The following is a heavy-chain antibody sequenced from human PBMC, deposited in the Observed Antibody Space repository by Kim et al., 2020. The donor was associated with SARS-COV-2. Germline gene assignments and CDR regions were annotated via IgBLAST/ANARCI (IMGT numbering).Heavy chain of an antibody. Sequence: GGSLRLSCAASGFTFSSYAMHWVRQAPGKGLEWVAVISYDGSNKYYADSVKGRFTISRDNSKNTLYLQMNSLRAEDTAVYYCARENRGDYYYYYGMDVWGQGATGTVSS. D-gene: IGHD3-10*01. CDR1: GFTFSSYA. CDR2: ISYDGSNK. J-gene: IGHJ6*02. V-gene: IGHV3-30*04. CDR3: ARENRGDYYYYYGMDV.